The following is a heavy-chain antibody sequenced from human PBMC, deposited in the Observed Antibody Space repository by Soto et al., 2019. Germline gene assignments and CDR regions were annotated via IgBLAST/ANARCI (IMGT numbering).Heavy chain of an antibody. D-gene: IGHD1-1*01. Sequence: QEQLVQSGAEVKKPGAPVKVSCKASGGTFSSYTITWVRQAPGQGLEWLGRIIPIFGVTNYAQKFQDRVTITADRSTTTAYMELSRLRSEDTAVYYCVRDWESTTQTWGFGDSWGQGTLVTVSS. CDR3: VRDWESTTQTWGFGDS. CDR2: IIPIFGVT. J-gene: IGHJ4*02. CDR1: GGTFSSYT. V-gene: IGHV1-69*09.